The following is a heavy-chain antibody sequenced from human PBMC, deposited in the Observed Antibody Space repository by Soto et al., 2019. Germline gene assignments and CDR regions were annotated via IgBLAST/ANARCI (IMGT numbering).Heavy chain of an antibody. V-gene: IGHV3-74*01. CDR2: INTDGRST. CDR3: TRGTSAWLWGN. Sequence: EEQLVESGGGLVQPGGSLRLSCAASGFTFSDAWMHWVRQGPGKGLMWVSGINTDGRSTTYADSVKDRFTLSRDNTKNTVYLQLNRLRAEDTAVYFCTRGTSAWLWGNWGQGTPVTVSS. CDR1: GFTFSDAW. J-gene: IGHJ4*02. D-gene: IGHD5-12*01.